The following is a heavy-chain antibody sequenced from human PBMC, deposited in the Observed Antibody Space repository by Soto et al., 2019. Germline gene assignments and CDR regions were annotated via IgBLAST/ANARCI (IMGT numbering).Heavy chain of an antibody. J-gene: IGHJ3*02. D-gene: IGHD4-17*01. CDR3: AADPGYDYGDLNDAFDI. Sequence: ASVKVSCKASGFTFTSSAVQWVRQARGQRLEWIGWIVVGSGNTNYAQKFQERVTITRDMSTSTAYMELSSLRSEDTAVYYCAADPGYDYGDLNDAFDIWGQGTMVTVSS. V-gene: IGHV1-58*01. CDR1: GFTFTSSA. CDR2: IVVGSGNT.